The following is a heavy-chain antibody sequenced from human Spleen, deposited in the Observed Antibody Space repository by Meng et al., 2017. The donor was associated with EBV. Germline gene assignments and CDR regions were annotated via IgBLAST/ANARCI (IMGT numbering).Heavy chain of an antibody. CDR2: VSPYNGYT. Sequence: VYLVQSVAEVEKPGASVTVSCKASGYTFIHYGINWVRQAPGQGLEWMGWVSPYNGYTSYAQNLKGRVTMTTDTSTNTAYVTLRSLRSDDTAVYYCARDRSEMAGSWGGYWGQGSLVTVSS. CDR3: ARDRSEMAGSWGGY. CDR1: GYTFIHYG. D-gene: IGHD6-19*01. J-gene: IGHJ4*01. V-gene: IGHV1-18*01.